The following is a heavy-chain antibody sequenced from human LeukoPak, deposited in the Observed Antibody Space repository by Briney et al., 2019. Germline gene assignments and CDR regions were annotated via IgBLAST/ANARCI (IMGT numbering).Heavy chain of an antibody. V-gene: IGHV3-23*01. Sequence: GGSLRLSCAASGFTFSSYAMSWVRQAPGKGLEWVSAITDSGGSTSYADSVRGRFTISRDNSKNTLYLQMNSLRAEDTAVYYCAKDTSARRGSLNGWGQGTLVTVSS. CDR2: ITDSGGST. CDR1: GFTFSSYA. CDR3: AKDTSARRGSLNG. D-gene: IGHD3-16*02. J-gene: IGHJ4*02.